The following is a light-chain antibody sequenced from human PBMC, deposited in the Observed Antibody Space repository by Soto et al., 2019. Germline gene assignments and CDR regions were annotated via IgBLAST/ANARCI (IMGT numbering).Light chain of an antibody. J-gene: IGKJ1*01. CDR1: QSVSSSY. Sequence: ETVLTPSPGTLSLSPGERATLSCRARQSVSSSYLAWYQQKPCQAPRLLIYGASSRATGIPDRFSGSGSGTDFTLTISRLEPEDFAVYYCQQYGSSRTFGQGTKVDIK. V-gene: IGKV3-20*01. CDR2: GAS. CDR3: QQYGSSRT.